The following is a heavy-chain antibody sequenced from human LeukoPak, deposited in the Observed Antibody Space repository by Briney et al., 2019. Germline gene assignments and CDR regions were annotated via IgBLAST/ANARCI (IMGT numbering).Heavy chain of an antibody. CDR1: GFTFSSYA. V-gene: IGHV3-23*01. J-gene: IGHJ6*03. CDR3: ASPTIFGVVTPSLLGYMDV. CDR2: ISGSGGST. D-gene: IGHD3-3*01. Sequence: PGGSLRLSCAASGFTFSSYAMSWVRQAPGKGLEWVSAISGSGGSTYYADSVKGRFTISRDNSKNTLYLQMNSLRAEDTAVYYCASPTIFGVVTPSLLGYMDVWGKGTTVTVSS.